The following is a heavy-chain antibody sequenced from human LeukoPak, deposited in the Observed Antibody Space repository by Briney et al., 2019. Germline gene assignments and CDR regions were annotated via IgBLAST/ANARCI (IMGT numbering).Heavy chain of an antibody. V-gene: IGHV1-46*01. CDR1: GYTFTSYY. Sequence: ASVKVPCKASGYTFTSYYMHWVRQAPGQGLEWMGIINPSGGSTSYAQKFQGRVTMTRDTSTSTVYMELSSLRSEDTAVYYCARDLPIAVAGQNAFVDAFDIWGQGTMVTVSS. CDR3: ARDLPIAVAGQNAFVDAFDI. J-gene: IGHJ3*02. CDR2: INPSGGST. D-gene: IGHD6-19*01.